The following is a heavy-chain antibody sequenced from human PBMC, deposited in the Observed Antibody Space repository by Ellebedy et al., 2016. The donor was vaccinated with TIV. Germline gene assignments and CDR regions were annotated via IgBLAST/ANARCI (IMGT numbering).Heavy chain of an antibody. CDR1: GFPFSDYH. V-gene: IGHV3-69-1*01. D-gene: IGHD5-24*01. CDR3: VRDSTHGYDDY. CDR2: IIVGGST. Sequence: GESLKIPCAASGFPFSDYHINRVRQAPGKGLEWVPSIIVGGSTYDADSVKGRFIISRDNAENSLYLQMNSLRVEDTAVYYCVRDSTHGYDDYWGQGTLVTVSS. J-gene: IGHJ4*02.